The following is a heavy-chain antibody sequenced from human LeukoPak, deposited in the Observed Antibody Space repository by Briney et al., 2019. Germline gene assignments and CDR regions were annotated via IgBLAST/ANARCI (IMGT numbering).Heavy chain of an antibody. J-gene: IGHJ4*02. CDR3: AKKFCGGGSCHTIDY. CDR1: GFTFSSHA. D-gene: IGHD2-15*01. Sequence: GGSLRLSCAASGFTFSSHALSWVRQAPGKGLEWVSAIGDSGASTYYADSVKGRFTISRDNSRNTLFLQMNSLRAEDTAVYYCAKKFCGGGSCHTIDYWGQGTLVTVSS. CDR2: IGDSGAST. V-gene: IGHV3-23*01.